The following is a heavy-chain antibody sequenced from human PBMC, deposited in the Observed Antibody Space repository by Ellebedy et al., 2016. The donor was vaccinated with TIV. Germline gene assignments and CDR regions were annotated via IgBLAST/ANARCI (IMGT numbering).Heavy chain of an antibody. Sequence: ASVKVSXXTSGYTFNVYYMHWVRQAPGQGLEWMGWVNPNNGATTYAQKFQGRVTMTRDTSISTVYMELTRLTSADTAVYYCTRVKTDAFDIWGQGTMVTVSS. CDR2: VNPNNGAT. CDR3: TRVKTDAFDI. V-gene: IGHV1-2*02. J-gene: IGHJ3*02. CDR1: GYTFNVYY.